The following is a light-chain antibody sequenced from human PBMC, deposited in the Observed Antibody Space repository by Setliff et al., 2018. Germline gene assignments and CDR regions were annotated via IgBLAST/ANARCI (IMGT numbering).Light chain of an antibody. J-gene: IGLJ1*01. CDR2: AVS. V-gene: IGLV2-14*03. CDR3: NAYSADTTYV. Sequence: QSTLTQPASVSGSPGQSITISCSGTGRDVGSYDLVSWYLQHPGKAPKLIIYAVSDRPSGVSHRFSGSKSGNTAYLTISGLRTEDEADYYCNAYSADTTYVFGSGTKVTVL. CDR1: GRDVGSYDL.